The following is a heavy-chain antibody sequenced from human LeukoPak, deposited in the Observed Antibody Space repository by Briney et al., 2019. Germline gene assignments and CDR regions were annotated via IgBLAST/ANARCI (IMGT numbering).Heavy chain of an antibody. J-gene: IGHJ3*02. CDR2: INWNGGST. CDR1: GFTFDDYG. CDR3: ARDRLMITFGGALNAFDI. V-gene: IGHV3-20*04. D-gene: IGHD3-16*01. Sequence: RSGGSLRLSCAASGFTFDDYGMSWVRQAPGKGREWVSGINWNGGSTGYADSVKGRFTISRDNAKNSPYLQMNSLRAEDTALYYCARDRLMITFGGALNAFDIWGQGTMVTVSS.